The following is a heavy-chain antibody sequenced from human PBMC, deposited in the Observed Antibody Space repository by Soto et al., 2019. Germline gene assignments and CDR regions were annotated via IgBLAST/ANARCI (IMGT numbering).Heavy chain of an antibody. D-gene: IGHD3-10*01. CDR2: IIPVFDKA. CDR1: GGPFGSSA. V-gene: IGHV1-69*01. Sequence: QVQLVQSGADVKTPGSSVKVSCKTSGGPFGSSAISWVRQAPAQGLEWMGEIIPVFDKANYAQNFQGRLTSNADEPTGNALIQLRSQKSEDTSVYVSARLRRDCGYAFELWGLGTCVTVSS. CDR3: ARLRRDCGYAFEL. J-gene: IGHJ3*01.